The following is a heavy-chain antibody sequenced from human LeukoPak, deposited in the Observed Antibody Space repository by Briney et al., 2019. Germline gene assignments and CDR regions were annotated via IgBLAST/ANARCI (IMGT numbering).Heavy chain of an antibody. D-gene: IGHD2-21*02. Sequence: GGSLRLSCAASGFTFSSYAMHWVRQAPGKGLEWVAVISNDGSNKYYADSVKGRFTISRDNSKNTLYLQMNSLRAEDTAVYYCARGLAYCGGDCYSRFDYWGQGTLVTVSS. CDR2: ISNDGSNK. J-gene: IGHJ4*02. CDR1: GFTFSSYA. CDR3: ARGLAYCGGDCYSRFDY. V-gene: IGHV3-30-3*01.